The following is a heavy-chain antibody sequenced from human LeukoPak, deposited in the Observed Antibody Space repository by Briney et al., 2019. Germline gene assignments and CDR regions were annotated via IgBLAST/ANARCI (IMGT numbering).Heavy chain of an antibody. CDR1: GGSISSSSYY. J-gene: IGHJ2*01. Sequence: NPSETLSLTCTVSGGSISSSSYYWAWIRQPPGKGLEWIGSNSGSTYYNPSLQSRVTISIDTSKNQFSLKLRFVTAADTAVYYCARVTREAARYWYFDLWGRGTLVTVST. D-gene: IGHD6-6*01. CDR3: ARVTREAARYWYFDL. V-gene: IGHV4-39*07. CDR2: NSGST.